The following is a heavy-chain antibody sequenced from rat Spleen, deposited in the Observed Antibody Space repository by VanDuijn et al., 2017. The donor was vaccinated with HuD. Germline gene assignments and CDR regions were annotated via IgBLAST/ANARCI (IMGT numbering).Heavy chain of an antibody. CDR3: VRQDTSGYSNWFAY. CDR1: GFTFSDYD. Sequence: EVQLVESDGGLVQPGRSLKLSCAASGFTFSDYDMAWVRQAPTKGLEWVATISYDGSSTYYRDSVKGRFTISRENTERTLYLLVDSLRSEDTATYYCVRQDTSGYSNWFAYWGQGTLVTVSS. V-gene: IGHV5-29*01. J-gene: IGHJ3*01. D-gene: IGHD4-3*01. CDR2: ISYDGSST.